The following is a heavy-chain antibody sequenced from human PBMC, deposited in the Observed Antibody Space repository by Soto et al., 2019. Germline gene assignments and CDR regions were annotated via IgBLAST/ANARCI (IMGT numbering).Heavy chain of an antibody. D-gene: IGHD6-13*01. CDR2: AYYRSKWYN. CDR3: ARDGCSSSWYTPLDYYGMDV. V-gene: IGHV6-1*01. Sequence: TLSLTFAFSVSSVSISNDSWNWIRQPPSRGLEWLGSAYYRSKWYNDYAVSVKSRITINPDTSKNQFSRQLNSVTPEDTAVYYCARDGCSSSWYTPLDYYGMDVWGQGTTVTVSS. CDR1: VSSVSISNDS. J-gene: IGHJ6*02.